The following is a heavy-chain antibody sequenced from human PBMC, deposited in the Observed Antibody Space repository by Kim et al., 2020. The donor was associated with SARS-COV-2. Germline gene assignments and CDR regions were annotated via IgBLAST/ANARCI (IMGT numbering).Heavy chain of an antibody. CDR3: ASPGAYYSSTSCYSYDYYGMDV. CDR1: GFTFSSYS. V-gene: IGHV3-21*01. J-gene: IGHJ6*02. D-gene: IGHD2-2*02. CDR2: ISSSSSYI. Sequence: GGSLRLSCAASGFTFSSYSMNWVRQAPGKGLEWVSSISSSSSYIYYADSVKGRFTISRDNAKNSLYLQMNSLRAEDTAVYYCASPGAYYSSTSCYSYDYYGMDVWGQGTTVTVSS.